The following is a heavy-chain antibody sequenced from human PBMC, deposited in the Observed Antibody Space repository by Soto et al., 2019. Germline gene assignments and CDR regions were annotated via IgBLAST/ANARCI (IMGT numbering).Heavy chain of an antibody. D-gene: IGHD6-19*01. V-gene: IGHV4-59*12. Sequence: SETLSLTCTVSGSSISSYYWSWIRQPPGKGLEWIGYIYHSGSTYYNPSLKSRVTISVDRSKNQFSLKLSSVTAADTAVYYCARGSSLGWYGDWFDPWGQGTLVTGFS. J-gene: IGHJ5*02. CDR3: ARGSSLGWYGDWFDP. CDR1: GSSISSYY. CDR2: IYHSGST.